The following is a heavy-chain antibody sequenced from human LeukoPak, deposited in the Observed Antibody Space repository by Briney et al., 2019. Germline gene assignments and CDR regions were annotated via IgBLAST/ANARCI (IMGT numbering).Heavy chain of an antibody. Sequence: ATVKVSCKVSGYTLTELPMHWVRQAPGKGLEWMGGFDPEDGETIYAQKFQGRVTMTEDTSTDTAYMELSSLRSEDTAVYYCATDLVYDYNWFDPWGQGTLVTVSS. CDR3: ATDLVYDYNWFDP. J-gene: IGHJ5*02. D-gene: IGHD3-16*01. V-gene: IGHV1-24*01. CDR2: FDPEDGET. CDR1: GYTLTELP.